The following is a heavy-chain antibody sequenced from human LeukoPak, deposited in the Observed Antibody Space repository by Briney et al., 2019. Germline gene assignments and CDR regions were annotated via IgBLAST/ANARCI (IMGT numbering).Heavy chain of an antibody. Sequence: ASVKVSCKASGYTFTGYYMHWVRQAPGQGLEWMGWINPNSGGTNYAQKFQGRVTMTRDTSISTAYMELSRLRSDDTAVYYCARDRTRIAVAGTPPGYWGQGTLVTVSS. V-gene: IGHV1-2*02. J-gene: IGHJ4*02. CDR1: GYTFTGYY. CDR2: INPNSGGT. D-gene: IGHD6-19*01. CDR3: ARDRTRIAVAGTPPGY.